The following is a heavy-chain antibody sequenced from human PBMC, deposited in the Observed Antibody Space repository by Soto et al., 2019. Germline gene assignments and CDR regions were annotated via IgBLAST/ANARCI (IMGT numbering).Heavy chain of an antibody. CDR2: IYYSGST. V-gene: IGHV4-59*01. J-gene: IGHJ4*02. Sequence: SETLSLTCTVSGGSISSYYWSWIRQPPGKGLEWIGYIYYSGSTNYNPYLKSRVTISVDTSKNQFSLKLSSVTAADTAVYYCARDYRNWNDQHYFDYWGQGTLVTVSS. D-gene: IGHD1-20*01. CDR3: ARDYRNWNDQHYFDY. CDR1: GGSISSYY.